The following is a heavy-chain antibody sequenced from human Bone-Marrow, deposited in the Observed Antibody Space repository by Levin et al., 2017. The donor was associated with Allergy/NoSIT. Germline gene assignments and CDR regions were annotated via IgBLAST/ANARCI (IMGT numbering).Heavy chain of an antibody. Sequence: SETLSLTCTVSGGSISSSSYYWGWIRQPPGKGLEWIGSIYYSGSTYYNPSLKSRVTISVDTSKNQFSLKLSSVTAADTAVYYCARDTWMNTYESSGSYDTRPTYFDYWGQGTLVTVSS. V-gene: IGHV4-39*07. J-gene: IGHJ4*02. CDR2: IYYSGST. D-gene: IGHD3-10*01. CDR3: ARDTWMNTYESSGSYDTRPTYFDY. CDR1: GGSISSSSYY.